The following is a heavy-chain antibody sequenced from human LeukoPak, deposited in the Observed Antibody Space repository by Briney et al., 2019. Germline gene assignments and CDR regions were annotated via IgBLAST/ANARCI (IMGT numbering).Heavy chain of an antibody. V-gene: IGHV3-23*01. Sequence: PGGSLRLSCAASGLTFGIYAVSRVRQAPGRGLEWVSVISGNSDSTHYADSVKGRFTISRDNSKNTLYLQMNSLRAEDTAIYYCAKVISGYSADDWFQGYYFDYWGQGTLVTVSP. J-gene: IGHJ4*02. CDR1: GLTFGIYA. D-gene: IGHD5-12*01. CDR2: ISGNSDST. CDR3: AKVISGYSADDWFQGYYFDY.